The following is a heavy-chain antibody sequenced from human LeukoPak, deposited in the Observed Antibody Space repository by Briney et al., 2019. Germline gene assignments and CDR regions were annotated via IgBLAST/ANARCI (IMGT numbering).Heavy chain of an antibody. CDR3: ARWLRGGRYSYGYDSWFDP. Sequence: GGSLRLSCAASGFTFSNAWMSWVRQAPGKGLEWVGRIKSKTDGGTTDYAAPVKGRFTISRDDSKNTLYLQMNSLKTEDTAVYYCARWLRGGRYSYGYDSWFDPWGQGTLVTVSS. CDR2: IKSKTDGGTT. J-gene: IGHJ5*02. CDR1: GFTFSNAW. V-gene: IGHV3-15*01. D-gene: IGHD5-18*01.